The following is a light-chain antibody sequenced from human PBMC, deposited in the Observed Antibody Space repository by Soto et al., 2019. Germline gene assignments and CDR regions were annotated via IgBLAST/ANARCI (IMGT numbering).Light chain of an antibody. CDR1: QSVSSY. V-gene: IGKV3-11*01. Sequence: EIVMTQSPATLSVSPGERGTLSCSASQSVSSYLAWYQQKPGQAPRLLIYDASNRATGIPARFSGSGSGTDFTLTISSLEPEDFAVYYCQQRSNWPPITFGQGTRLEI. CDR3: QQRSNWPPIT. CDR2: DAS. J-gene: IGKJ5*01.